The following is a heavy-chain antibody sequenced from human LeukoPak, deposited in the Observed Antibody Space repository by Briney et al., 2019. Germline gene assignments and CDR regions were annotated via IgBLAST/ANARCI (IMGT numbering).Heavy chain of an antibody. Sequence: GGSLRLSCAASGFTFDDYAMHWVRQPPGKGLEWVSGISWNSGRIGHAESGKGRFNISRDNAKKSLYLQMNSLRAEDTALYYCAKSTGTFYYYYMDVWGKGTTVTVSS. J-gene: IGHJ6*03. CDR1: GFTFDDYA. D-gene: IGHD1-7*01. V-gene: IGHV3-9*01. CDR3: AKSTGTFYYYYMDV. CDR2: ISWNSGRI.